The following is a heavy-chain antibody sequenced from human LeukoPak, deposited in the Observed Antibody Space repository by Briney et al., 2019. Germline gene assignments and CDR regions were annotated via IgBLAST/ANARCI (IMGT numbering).Heavy chain of an antibody. J-gene: IGHJ6*03. CDR3: ARDYYGSGTKEYYYYMDV. CDR2: IYYSGST. Sequence: NPLETLSLTCTVSGGSISSSSYYWGWSRQPPGKGLEWIVYIYYSGSTNYNPSLKSRVTISVDTSKNQFSLKLSSVTAADTAVYYCARDYYGSGTKEYYYYMDVWGKGTTVTVSS. V-gene: IGHV4-61*01. D-gene: IGHD3-10*01. CDR1: GGSISSSSYY.